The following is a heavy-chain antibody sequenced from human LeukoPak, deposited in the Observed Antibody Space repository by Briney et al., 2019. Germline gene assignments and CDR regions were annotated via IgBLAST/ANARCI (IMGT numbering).Heavy chain of an antibody. CDR2: ISSSGSTI. Sequence: GGSLRLSCAASGFTFSSYEMSWVRQAPGKGLEWVTYISSSGSTIYYADSVKGRFTISRDNAKNSLYLQMNSLRAEDTAVYYCARYPDALAVAGYYYYGMDVWGQGTTVTVSS. V-gene: IGHV3-48*03. CDR3: ARYPDALAVAGYYYYGMDV. J-gene: IGHJ6*02. CDR1: GFTFSSYE. D-gene: IGHD6-19*01.